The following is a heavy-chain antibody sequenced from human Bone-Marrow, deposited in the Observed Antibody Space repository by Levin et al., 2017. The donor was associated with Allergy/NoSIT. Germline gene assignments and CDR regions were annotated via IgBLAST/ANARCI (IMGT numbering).Heavy chain of an antibody. CDR2: TKNKANGYTT. Sequence: PGGSLRLSCAASGFTFSDYYMDWVRQAPGKGLEWVGRTKNKANGYTTLYAASVKGRFTISRDDSQSSLYLQMNGLKTEDTAVYFCARLGKYSSSTWYYLDYWGQGTLVTVSS. J-gene: IGHJ4*02. CDR3: ARLGKYSSSTWYYLDY. V-gene: IGHV3-72*01. CDR1: GFTFSDYY. D-gene: IGHD6-13*01.